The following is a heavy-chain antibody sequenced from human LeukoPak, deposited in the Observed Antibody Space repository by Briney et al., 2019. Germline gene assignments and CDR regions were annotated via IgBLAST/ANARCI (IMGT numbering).Heavy chain of an antibody. J-gene: IGHJ3*02. V-gene: IGHV3-30-3*01. CDR1: GVSFSSYA. D-gene: IGHD2-2*01. Sequence: GRSLRLSCAASGVSFSSYAMHWVRQAPGKGLEWVALISYDGSDKFYADSVKGRFTISRDNSKSTVYLQMNSLRSDDTAVYYCAKDSSYVVVPAAMASAFDIWGQGTMVTVSS. CDR3: AKDSSYVVVPAAMASAFDI. CDR2: ISYDGSDK.